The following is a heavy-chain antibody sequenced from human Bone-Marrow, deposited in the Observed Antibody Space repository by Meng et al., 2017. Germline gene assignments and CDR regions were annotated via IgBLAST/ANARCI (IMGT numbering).Heavy chain of an antibody. D-gene: IGHD3-10*01. Sequence: QVQLVQSGAGVKKPGASVKVYCKASGYTFTDYYLHWVRQAPGQGLEWMGRINPNSGGTNYAQKFQGRVTMTKDTSISTAYMELSRLRSDDTAVYFCARVVIRGYEVLGYWGQGTLVTVSS. J-gene: IGHJ4*02. CDR2: INPNSGGT. CDR3: ARVVIRGYEVLGY. V-gene: IGHV1-2*06. CDR1: GYTFTDYY.